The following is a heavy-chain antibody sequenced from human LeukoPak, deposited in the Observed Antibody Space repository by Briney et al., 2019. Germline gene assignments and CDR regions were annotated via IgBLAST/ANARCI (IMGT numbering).Heavy chain of an antibody. CDR1: GFTFSSYS. V-gene: IGHV3-48*04. J-gene: IGHJ3*02. Sequence: GGSLRLSCAASGFTFSSYSMNWVRQAPGKGLEWVSYISSSGSTIYYADSVKGRFTISRDNAKNSLYLQMNSLRAEDTAVYYCARDPNYYDSSEDVAFDIWGQGTMVTVSS. CDR2: ISSSGSTI. D-gene: IGHD3-22*01. CDR3: ARDPNYYDSSEDVAFDI.